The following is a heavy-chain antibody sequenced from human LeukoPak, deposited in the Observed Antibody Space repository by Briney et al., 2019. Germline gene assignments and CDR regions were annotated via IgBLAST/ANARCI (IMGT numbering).Heavy chain of an antibody. CDR2: INPSGGST. Sequence: ASVKVSCKASGYTFTSYYMHWVRRAPGQGLEWMGIINPSGGSTSYAQKFQGRVTMTRDTSTSTVYMELSSLRSEDTAVYYCAGHYCDGLEAVYWGQGTLVTVSS. D-gene: IGHD3-22*01. CDR1: GYTFTSYY. J-gene: IGHJ4*02. CDR3: AGHYCDGLEAVY. V-gene: IGHV1-46*03.